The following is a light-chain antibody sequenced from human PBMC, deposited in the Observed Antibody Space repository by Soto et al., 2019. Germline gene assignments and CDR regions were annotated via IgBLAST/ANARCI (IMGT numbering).Light chain of an antibody. V-gene: IGKV1-27*01. Sequence: DFQMTQSPPSLSASVGDRVTNTCRASQGISTYLAWYQQKPGKVPKLLISGASTLQSGVTSRFSGTGSGTDFTLTISNLQPEDVETYYCQKHNGAPFTFGPGTKVDIK. CDR3: QKHNGAPFT. CDR2: GAS. CDR1: QGISTY. J-gene: IGKJ3*01.